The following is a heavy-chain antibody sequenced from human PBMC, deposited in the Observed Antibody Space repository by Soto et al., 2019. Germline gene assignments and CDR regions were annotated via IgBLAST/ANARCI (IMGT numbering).Heavy chain of an antibody. J-gene: IGHJ4*02. V-gene: IGHV2-5*02. CDR3: AHSLIPNWGSRGAFDY. CDR2: IYWDDDK. Sequence: ITLKESGPTLVKPTQTLTLTCTFSGFSLSTSGVGVGWIRQPPGKALEWLALIYWDDDKRYSPSLKSRLTITKDTSKSQVVLTMTNMDPVDTATYYCAHSLIPNWGSRGAFDYWGQGTLVTVSS. D-gene: IGHD7-27*01. CDR1: GFSLSTSGVG.